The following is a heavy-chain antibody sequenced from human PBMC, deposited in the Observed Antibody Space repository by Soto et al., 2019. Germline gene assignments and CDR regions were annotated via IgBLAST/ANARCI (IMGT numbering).Heavy chain of an antibody. Sequence: EVQLVETGGGLIQPGGSLRLSCAASGFTVSSSYMSWVRQTPGKGLEWVSVIYSGGSTYYADSVKGRFTISRDNSKNTLYLQMNSLRAEDTAVYYCARDGAQWELLGYWGQGTLVTVSS. CDR2: IYSGGST. J-gene: IGHJ4*02. CDR1: GFTVSSSY. D-gene: IGHD1-26*01. V-gene: IGHV3-53*02. CDR3: ARDGAQWELLGY.